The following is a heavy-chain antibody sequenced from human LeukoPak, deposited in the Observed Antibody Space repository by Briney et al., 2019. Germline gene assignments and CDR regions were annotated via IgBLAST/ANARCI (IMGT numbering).Heavy chain of an antibody. CDR2: INPNSGGT. V-gene: IGHV1-2*02. Sequence: ASVKVSCKASGYTFTGYYMHWVRQAPGQGLEWMGWINPNSGGTNYAQKFQGRVTMTWDTSISTAYMELSRLRSDDTAVYYCARRPGIAAAGSAFDIWGQGTMVTVSS. D-gene: IGHD6-13*01. CDR3: ARRPGIAAAGSAFDI. J-gene: IGHJ3*02. CDR1: GYTFTGYY.